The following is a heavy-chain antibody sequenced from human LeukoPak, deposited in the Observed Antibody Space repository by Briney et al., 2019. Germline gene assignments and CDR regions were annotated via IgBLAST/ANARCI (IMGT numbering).Heavy chain of an antibody. D-gene: IGHD2-2*01. CDR2: IYSGGST. J-gene: IGHJ4*02. V-gene: IGHV3-53*01. CDR1: GFTFSSYV. CDR3: ARGGCSSTSCSLGY. Sequence: GGSLRLSCAASGFTFSSYVMSWVRQPPGKGLEWVSVIYSGGSTYYADSVKGRFTISRDNSKNTLYLQMNSLRAEDTAVYYCARGGCSSTSCSLGYWGQGTLVTVSS.